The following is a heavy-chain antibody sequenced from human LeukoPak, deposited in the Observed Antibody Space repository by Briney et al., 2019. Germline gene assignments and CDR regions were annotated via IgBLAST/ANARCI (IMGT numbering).Heavy chain of an antibody. V-gene: IGHV3-64D*06. CDR1: GFTFSTYA. CDR2: ISNSGGVT. CDR3: VRSRPNYYFGMDV. D-gene: IGHD3-10*01. J-gene: IGHJ6*02. Sequence: PGGSLRLSCSASGFTFSTYAMHWVRQAPWKGLEYVSAISNSGGVTYYADSVKGRFTISRDNSKNTLYLQMSSLRAEDTAVYYCVRSRPNYYFGMDVWGQGTTVTVSS.